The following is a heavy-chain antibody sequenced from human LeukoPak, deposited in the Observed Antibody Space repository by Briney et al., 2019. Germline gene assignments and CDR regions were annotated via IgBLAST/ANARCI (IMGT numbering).Heavy chain of an antibody. CDR1: GFTFSSYS. Sequence: QPGGSLRLSCAASGFTFSSYSMNWVRQAPGKGLEWVSYISSSSSTIYYADSVKGRFTISRDNAKNSLYLQMNSLRAEDTAVYYCAREEDMYSNSWIGYWGQGTLVTVSS. D-gene: IGHD6-13*01. CDR3: AREEDMYSNSWIGY. CDR2: ISSSSSTI. V-gene: IGHV3-48*01. J-gene: IGHJ4*02.